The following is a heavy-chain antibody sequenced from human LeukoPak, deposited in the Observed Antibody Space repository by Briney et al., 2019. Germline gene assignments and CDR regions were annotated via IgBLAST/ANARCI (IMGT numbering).Heavy chain of an antibody. D-gene: IGHD3-3*01. V-gene: IGHV4-38-2*02. CDR2: IYHSGST. CDR3: AIDRITIFGVVLDY. J-gene: IGHJ4*02. CDR1: GYSISSGYY. Sequence: PSETLSLTCTVSGYSISSGYYWGWIRQPPGKGLGWIGSIYHSGSTYYNPSLKSRVTISVDTSKNQFSLKLSSVTAADTAVYYCAIDRITIFGVVLDYWGQGTLVTVSS.